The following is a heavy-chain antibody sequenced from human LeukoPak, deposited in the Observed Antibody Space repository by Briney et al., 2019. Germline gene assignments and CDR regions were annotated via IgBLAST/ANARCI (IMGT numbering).Heavy chain of an antibody. CDR1: GGTFSSYA. CDR2: IIPILGIA. CDR3: AREYSSGWYSRFDY. J-gene: IGHJ4*02. D-gene: IGHD6-19*01. Sequence: SVKVSCKASGGTFSSYAISWVRQAPGQGLEWMGRIIPILGIANYPQKFQGRVTITADKSTSTAYMELSSLRSEDTAVYYCAREYSSGWYSRFDYWGQGTLVTVSS. V-gene: IGHV1-69*04.